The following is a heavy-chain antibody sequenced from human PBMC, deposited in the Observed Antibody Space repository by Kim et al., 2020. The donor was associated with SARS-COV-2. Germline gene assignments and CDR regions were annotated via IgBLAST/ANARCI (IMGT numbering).Heavy chain of an antibody. V-gene: IGHV4-34*01. Sequence: SETLSLTCAVYSGSFSGYYWSWIRQPPGKGLEWIGEINHSGRTNYNPSLKIRVTISVDTSKNQFSLKLTSVTAADTAVYFCARRLSNTSGWGSHYCDLWGQGVLVTVSS. CDR1: SGSFSGYY. CDR2: INHSGRT. J-gene: IGHJ4*02. CDR3: ARRLSNTSGWGSHYCDL. D-gene: IGHD3-10*01.